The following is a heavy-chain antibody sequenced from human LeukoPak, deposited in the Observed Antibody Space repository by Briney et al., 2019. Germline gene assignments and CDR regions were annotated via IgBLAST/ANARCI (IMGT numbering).Heavy chain of an antibody. Sequence: ASVKVSCKASGYTFTAYYVHWVRQAPGQGLEWMGWINPNSGGTNYAQKFQGRVTMTRDTSISTAYMELSRLRSDDTAVYYCARVYSGSYRGQKYFDYWGQGTLVTVSS. CDR2: INPNSGGT. J-gene: IGHJ4*02. CDR3: ARVYSGSYRGQKYFDY. V-gene: IGHV1-2*02. D-gene: IGHD1-26*01. CDR1: GYTFTAYY.